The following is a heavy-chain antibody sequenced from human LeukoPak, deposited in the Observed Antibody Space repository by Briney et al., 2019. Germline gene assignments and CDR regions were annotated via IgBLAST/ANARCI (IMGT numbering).Heavy chain of an antibody. CDR2: IYPGDSDT. CDR1: GYSFTSYW. Sequence: GASVKISCKGSGYSFTSYWIGWVRQMPGKGLEWMGIIYPGDSDTRYSPSFQGQVTISADKSISTAYLQWSSLKASDTAMYYCARLRASSSSEYYFDYWGQGTLVTVSS. V-gene: IGHV5-51*01. D-gene: IGHD6-6*01. CDR3: ARLRASSSSEYYFDY. J-gene: IGHJ4*02.